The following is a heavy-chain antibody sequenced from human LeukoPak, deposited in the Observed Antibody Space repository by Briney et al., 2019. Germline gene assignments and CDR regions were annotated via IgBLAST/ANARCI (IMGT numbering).Heavy chain of an antibody. CDR3: ARAPTTANPPYYFDY. J-gene: IGHJ4*02. CDR2: IYTGGNT. Sequence: PGGSLRLSCAASGFTVSSNYMGWVRQAPGKGLEWVSVIYTGGNTYYADSVKGRFTVSRDNSKNTPYLQMSSLRAEDTAMYYCARAPTTANPPYYFDYWGQGTLVTVSS. CDR1: GFTVSSNY. D-gene: IGHD4-11*01. V-gene: IGHV3-66*02.